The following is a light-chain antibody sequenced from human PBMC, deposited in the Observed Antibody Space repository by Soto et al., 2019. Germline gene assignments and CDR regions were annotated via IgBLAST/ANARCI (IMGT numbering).Light chain of an antibody. J-gene: IGKJ1*01. CDR2: VAS. V-gene: IGKV3-15*01. CDR1: QSVGSF. Sequence: EKVMTQSPATLYMSPGERATLSCRASQSVGSFLAWYQQKPGQAPRLLIYVASTRATGIPARFSGSGSGTEFTLTIISLHSEDFAVYYCQQYTNWPSWTFGQGTKVE. CDR3: QQYTNWPSWT.